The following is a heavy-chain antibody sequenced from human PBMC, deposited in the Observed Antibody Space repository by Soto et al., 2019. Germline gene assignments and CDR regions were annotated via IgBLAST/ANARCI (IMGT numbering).Heavy chain of an antibody. CDR2: IYWDDDK. CDR3: TNRRKTSGLFDY. J-gene: IGHJ4*02. Sequence: QITLKESGPTLVKPTQTLTLTCTFSGFSLSTSGVGVGWIRQPPGKALEWLALIYWDDDKRYSPSLKSRLTLTKGTSRNPVGPDITNMDPGENATYFFTNRRKTSGLFDYWGQGTLVTVSS. CDR1: GFSLSTSGVG. V-gene: IGHV2-5*02.